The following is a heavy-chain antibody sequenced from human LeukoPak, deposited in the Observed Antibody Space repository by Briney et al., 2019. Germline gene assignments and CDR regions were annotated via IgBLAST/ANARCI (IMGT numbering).Heavy chain of an antibody. Sequence: ASVKVSCKASGYTFTSYDINWMRQATGQGLEWVAWMNPNSGNTGYAQKFQGRVTMTRSTSISTAYMELSGLRSEDTAVYYCARTPSIATRPHFDNWGQGTLVTVSS. CDR2: MNPNSGNT. J-gene: IGHJ4*02. D-gene: IGHD6-6*01. V-gene: IGHV1-8*02. CDR3: ARTPSIATRPHFDN. CDR1: GYTFTSYD.